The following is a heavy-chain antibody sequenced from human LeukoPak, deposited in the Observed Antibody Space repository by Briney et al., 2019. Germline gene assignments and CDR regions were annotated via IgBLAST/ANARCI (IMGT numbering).Heavy chain of an antibody. CDR3: ASGVRLDAFDI. CDR2: IYHSGST. D-gene: IGHD2-21*01. Sequence: SETLSLTCTVSGGSISSGGYYWSWIRQPPGKGLEWIGYIYHSGSTNYNPSLKSRVTISVDKSKNQFSLKLSSVTAADTAVYYCASGVRLDAFDIWGQGTMVTVSS. J-gene: IGHJ3*02. CDR1: GGSISSGGYY. V-gene: IGHV4-30-2*01.